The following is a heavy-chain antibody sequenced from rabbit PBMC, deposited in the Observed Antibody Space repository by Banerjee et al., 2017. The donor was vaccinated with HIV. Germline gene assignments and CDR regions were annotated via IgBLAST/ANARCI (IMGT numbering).Heavy chain of an antibody. D-gene: IGHD8-1*01. Sequence: QEQLVESGGGLVKPGGTLTLTCKASGFDLSSYYYMCWVRQAPGKGLEWIACISAGSSGSTWYASWAKGRFTISKTSSTTVTLQMTSLTAADTATYFCARGDTYGGNGYGQLDLWGQGTLVTVS. CDR3: ARGDTYGGNGYGQLDL. CDR1: GFDLSSYYY. J-gene: IGHJ3*01. CDR2: ISAGSSGST. V-gene: IGHV1S45*01.